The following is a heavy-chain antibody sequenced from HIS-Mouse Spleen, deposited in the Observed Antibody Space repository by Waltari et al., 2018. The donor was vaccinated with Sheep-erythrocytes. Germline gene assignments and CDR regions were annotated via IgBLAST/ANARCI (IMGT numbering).Heavy chain of an antibody. CDR3: AKASYYDFWSGYSYYFDY. J-gene: IGHJ4*02. V-gene: IGHV3-23*01. Sequence: EVQLLESGGGLVQPGGSLRLSCAASGFTFSSYAMSWVGQAPGKWRGWVAAVSGSGGSTYYAESVKGRFTISRDNSKNTLYLQMNSLRAEDTAVYYCAKASYYDFWSGYSYYFDYWGQGTLVTVSS. CDR2: VSGSGGST. CDR1: GFTFSSYA. D-gene: IGHD3-3*01.